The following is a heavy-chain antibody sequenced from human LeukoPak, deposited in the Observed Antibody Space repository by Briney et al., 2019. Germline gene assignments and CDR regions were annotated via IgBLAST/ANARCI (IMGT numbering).Heavy chain of an antibody. D-gene: IGHD6-6*01. CDR1: GFTFSSYW. CDR2: ISGSGGST. J-gene: IGHJ5*02. V-gene: IGHV3-23*01. CDR3: AKDGKSIAARPYWFDP. Sequence: GGSLRLSCAASGFTFSSYWMHWVRQTPGKGLEWVSAISGSGGSTYYADSVKGRFTISRDNSKNTLYLQMNSLRAEDTAVYYCAKDGKSIAARPYWFDPWGQGTLVTVSS.